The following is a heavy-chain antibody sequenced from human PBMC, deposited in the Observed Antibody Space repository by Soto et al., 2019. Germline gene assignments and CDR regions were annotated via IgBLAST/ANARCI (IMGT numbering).Heavy chain of an antibody. CDR1: GYTFTSYA. CDR3: ARDGPPVSGSSNWFDP. J-gene: IGHJ5*02. D-gene: IGHD1-26*01. CDR2: INAGNGNT. Sequence: ASVKVSCKASGYTFTSYAMHWVRQAPGQRLEWMGWINAGNGNTKYSQKFQGRVTITRDTSASTAYMELSSLRSGDTAVYYCARDGPPVSGSSNWFDPWGQGTLVTVSS. V-gene: IGHV1-3*01.